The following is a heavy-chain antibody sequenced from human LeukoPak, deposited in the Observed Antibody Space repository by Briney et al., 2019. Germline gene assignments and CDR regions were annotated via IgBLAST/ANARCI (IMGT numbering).Heavy chain of an antibody. V-gene: IGHV4-34*01. J-gene: IGHJ5*02. Sequence: SETLSLTCVVYGGSLTGYYWNWIRQPPGKGLGWIGEINQSGSTNYNSSLKSRVTISVDTSKNQFFLSLNSVTAADTAAYYCARGVFGRFDPWGQGTLVTVSS. CDR1: GGSLTGYY. CDR3: ARGVFGRFDP. CDR2: INQSGST. D-gene: IGHD3-10*01.